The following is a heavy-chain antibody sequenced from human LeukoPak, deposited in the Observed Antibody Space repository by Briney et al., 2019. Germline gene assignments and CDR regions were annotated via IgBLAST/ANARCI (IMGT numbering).Heavy chain of an antibody. V-gene: IGHV3-23*01. CDR1: GFTFSSHA. CDR2: ISISGDMT. Sequence: GGSLRLSCAVSGFTFSSHAMSWVRQAPGKGLEWVSGISISGDMTYYADSVEGRFTISRDNSKNTVHLQMNNVRVEDTAAYFCANEEVPNDYWGQGTLVTVSS. J-gene: IGHJ4*02. D-gene: IGHD4/OR15-4a*01. CDR3: ANEEVPNDY.